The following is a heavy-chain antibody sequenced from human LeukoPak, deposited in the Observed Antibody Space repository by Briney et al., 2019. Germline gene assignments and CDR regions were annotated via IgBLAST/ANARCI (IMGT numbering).Heavy chain of an antibody. CDR1: GFTFSTYG. J-gene: IGHJ4*02. D-gene: IGHD6-19*01. CDR2: ISYDGSNK. Sequence: GGSLRLSCAASGFTFSTYGMHWVRQAPGKGLEWVAVISYDGSNKYYADSVKGRFIISRDNSRNTLYLQMNSPRAEDTAVYYCAKSVAGYNSGGFDYWGQGTLVTVSS. CDR3: AKSVAGYNSGGFDY. V-gene: IGHV3-30*18.